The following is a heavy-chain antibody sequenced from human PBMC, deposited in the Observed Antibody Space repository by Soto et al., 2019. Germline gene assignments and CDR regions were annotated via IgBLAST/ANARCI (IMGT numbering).Heavy chain of an antibody. CDR2: IYYSGST. V-gene: IGHV4-30-4*01. D-gene: IGHD5-12*01. CDR3: ARDRGGYERIDY. CDR1: GGSIISGDSY. J-gene: IGHJ4*02. Sequence: SETLSLTCTVSGGSIISGDSYWIWIRQPPGKGLEWIVYIYYSGSTYYNPSLKSRVTISVDTSKNQFSLKLSSVTAADTAVYYCARDRGGYERIDYWGQGTLVTVSS.